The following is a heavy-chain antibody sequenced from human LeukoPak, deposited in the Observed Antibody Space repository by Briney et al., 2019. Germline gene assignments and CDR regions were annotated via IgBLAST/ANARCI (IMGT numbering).Heavy chain of an antibody. D-gene: IGHD2-8*02. CDR3: ARVNRVRVPGGAGYYYYMEV. V-gene: IGHV4-39*07. Sequence: PSETLSLTCTVSGDSISDSTYYWGWIRQPPGKGLEWIGTIHYNSGGTYYNPSLKSRVTISVDTSKNQFSLKLSSVTAADTAVYYCARVNRVRVPGGAGYYYYMEVWGKGTTVTVSS. J-gene: IGHJ6*03. CDR1: GDSISDSTYY. CDR2: IHYNSGGT.